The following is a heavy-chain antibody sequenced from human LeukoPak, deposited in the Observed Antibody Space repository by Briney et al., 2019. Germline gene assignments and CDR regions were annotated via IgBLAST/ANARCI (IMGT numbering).Heavy chain of an antibody. CDR2: IIPILGIA. D-gene: IGHD2-15*01. Sequence: EASVKVSCKASGGTFSSYAISWVRQAPGQGLEWMGRIIPILGIANYAQKFQGRVTITADKSTSTAYMELSSLRSEDTAVYYCAGSGCSGGSCYSAIYYYYGMGVWGQGTTVTVSS. CDR3: AGSGCSGGSCYSAIYYYYGMGV. V-gene: IGHV1-69*04. J-gene: IGHJ6*02. CDR1: GGTFSSYA.